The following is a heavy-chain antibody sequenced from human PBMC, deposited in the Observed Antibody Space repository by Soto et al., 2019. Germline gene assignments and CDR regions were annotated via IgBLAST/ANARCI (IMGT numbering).Heavy chain of an antibody. V-gene: IGHV1-8*02. CDR2: MNPNSGIT. D-gene: IGHD3-9*01. Sequence: ASVKVSCKASGYTFTSYAISWVRQAPGQGLEWMGWMNPNSGITGYAQNFQGRVTMTGDTSTSTAYMELSSLRSEDTAVYYCPRVKTYAILTGYSTWVDPWGQGTLVTVSS. J-gene: IGHJ5*02. CDR1: GYTFTSYA. CDR3: PRVKTYAILTGYSTWVDP.